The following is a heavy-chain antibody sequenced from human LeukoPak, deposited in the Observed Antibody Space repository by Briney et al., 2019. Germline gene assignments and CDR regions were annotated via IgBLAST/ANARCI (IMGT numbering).Heavy chain of an antibody. CDR3: AKDRSGPHYDFWSGYYDAKNWFDP. CDR2: ISGSGGST. Sequence: GGSLRLSCAASGFTFSSYAMSWVRQAPGKGLEWVSAISGSGGSTYYADSVKGRFTISRDNSKNTLYLQMNSLRAEDTAVYYCAKDRSGPHYDFWSGYYDAKNWFDPWGQGTLVTVSS. D-gene: IGHD3-3*01. V-gene: IGHV3-23*01. J-gene: IGHJ5*02. CDR1: GFTFSSYA.